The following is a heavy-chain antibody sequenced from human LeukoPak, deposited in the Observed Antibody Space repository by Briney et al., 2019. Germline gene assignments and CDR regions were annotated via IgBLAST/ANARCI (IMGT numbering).Heavy chain of an antibody. CDR2: IYPSGST. Sequence: SETLSLTCTVSGGSISSYYWSGIRQPAGKGLEWIGRIYPSGSTNYNPSLKSRVTVSVDTSKNQFSLKLSSVTAADTAVYYCARLINKPIAAAGTGPFDYWGQGTLVTVSS. V-gene: IGHV4-4*07. J-gene: IGHJ4*02. D-gene: IGHD6-13*01. CDR3: ARLINKPIAAAGTGPFDY. CDR1: GGSISSYY.